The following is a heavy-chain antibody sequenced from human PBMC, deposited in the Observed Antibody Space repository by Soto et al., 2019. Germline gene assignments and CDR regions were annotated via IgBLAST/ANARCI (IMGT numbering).Heavy chain of an antibody. J-gene: IGHJ4*02. CDR2: VKDGGHT. V-gene: IGHV4-34*01. CDR3: ARGQEGALATH. D-gene: IGHD5-12*01. Sequence: QVQLQQWGAGLLKPSETLSLNCAVTGGSLSGYYWSWIRQAPGKGLEWIGEVKDGGHTNYSPSLRGRVTISSATSNNQFSLRLNSVTAADTGVYYCARGQEGALATHWDQGSLVTVSS. CDR1: GGSLSGYY.